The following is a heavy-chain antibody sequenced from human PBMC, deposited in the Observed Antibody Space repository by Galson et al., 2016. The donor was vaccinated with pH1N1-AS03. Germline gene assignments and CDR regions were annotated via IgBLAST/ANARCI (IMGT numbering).Heavy chain of an antibody. Sequence: SLRLSCAASGFTFSASNIHWVRQASGKGPEWVANIKQDGSETHYVDSVKGRFTISRDNAKNSLYLQMNSLRVEDTAMYYCARGEMIGDDSWGQGTLVTVSS. CDR1: GFTFSASN. J-gene: IGHJ4*02. CDR2: IKQDGSET. CDR3: ARGEMIGDDS. V-gene: IGHV3-7*03. D-gene: IGHD3-16*01.